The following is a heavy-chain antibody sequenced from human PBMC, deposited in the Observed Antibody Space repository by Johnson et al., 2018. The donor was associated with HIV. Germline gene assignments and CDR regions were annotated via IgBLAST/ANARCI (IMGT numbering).Heavy chain of an antibody. D-gene: IGHD1-26*01. CDR1: GFTFRSYA. V-gene: IGHV3-74*01. CDR3: ARDWEGYAFDI. Sequence: VQLVESGGGVVQPWRSLRISCAASGFTFRSYAMHWVRQVPGKGLVLVSRISHDGSDISYADSVKGRFTISRDNAKNTLYLQMNSLRAEDTAVYYCARDWEGYAFDIWGQGTMVTVSS. CDR2: ISHDGSDI. J-gene: IGHJ3*02.